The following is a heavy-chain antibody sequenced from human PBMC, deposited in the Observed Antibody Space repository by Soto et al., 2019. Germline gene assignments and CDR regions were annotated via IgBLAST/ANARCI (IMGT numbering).Heavy chain of an antibody. CDR2: ISDSGSKT. CDR1: GFAFPTYA. V-gene: IGHV3-23*01. D-gene: IGHD6-19*01. Sequence: EVQLLESGGGLAQPGESLGLSCAASGFAFPTYAMTWVRQIPGKGLEWVASISDSGSKTYYADSVEGRVIIYRDNAKNTLYLQMNSLRAEDTAVYYCARGRIAVAVSELDYWGQGTLVTVSS. J-gene: IGHJ4*02. CDR3: ARGRIAVAVSELDY.